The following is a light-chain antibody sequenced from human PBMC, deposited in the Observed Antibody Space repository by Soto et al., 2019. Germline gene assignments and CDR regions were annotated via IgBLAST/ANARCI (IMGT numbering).Light chain of an antibody. V-gene: IGKV3-15*01. Sequence: EIVMTQSPATLSVSPGERATLSCRASQSVSSNLAWYQQKPGQAPRLLIYGASTMDTGIPARFSGSGSGTEFTLTISSLQSEDFAVYYCQQYNNWPRTFGQGTQVEIK. J-gene: IGKJ1*01. CDR2: GAS. CDR3: QQYNNWPRT. CDR1: QSVSSN.